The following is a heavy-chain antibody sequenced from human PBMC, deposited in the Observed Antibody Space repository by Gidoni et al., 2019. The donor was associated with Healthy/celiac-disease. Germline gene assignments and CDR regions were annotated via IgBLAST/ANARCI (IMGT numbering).Heavy chain of an antibody. Sequence: QMQLVQSGAEGKKPGSAVKVSCKASGGTCSSYAISWVRQAPGQGLEWMGGIILFVGTANYAKKFHGSVTITAYDSTSTAYMELSSLRSEDTAVYYCASPGLAARPGFDYWGQGTLVTVSS. D-gene: IGHD6-6*01. CDR2: IILFVGTA. CDR1: GGTCSSYA. J-gene: IGHJ4*02. CDR3: ASPGLAARPGFDY. V-gene: IGHV1-69*01.